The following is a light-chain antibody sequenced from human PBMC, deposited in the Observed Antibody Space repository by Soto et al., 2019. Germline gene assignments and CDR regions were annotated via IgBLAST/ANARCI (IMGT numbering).Light chain of an antibody. V-gene: IGLV1-44*01. J-gene: IGLJ2*01. CDR2: SNN. Sequence: QSVLTQPPSASGTPGQRVTISCSGSSSNIGSNTVNWYQQLPGTAPKLLIYSNNQRPSGVPDRFSGSKSGTSASLAISGLQSEDEADYYCAAWDDSLNLVFGGGTKATVL. CDR3: AAWDDSLNLV. CDR1: SSNIGSNT.